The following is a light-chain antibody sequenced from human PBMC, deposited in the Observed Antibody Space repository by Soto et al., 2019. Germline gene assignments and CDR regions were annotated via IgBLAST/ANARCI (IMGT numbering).Light chain of an antibody. J-gene: IGKJ4*01. V-gene: IGKV1-9*01. CDR3: QQLHSYPRT. Sequence: DIQLTQSPSFLSASVGDGVTITCRASQGISSYLAWYQQKPGKAPKLLIYAASTLQSGVPSSFSGSGSGTEFTLTISSLQPEDFATYYCQQLHSYPRTFGGGTKVDIK. CDR2: AAS. CDR1: QGISSY.